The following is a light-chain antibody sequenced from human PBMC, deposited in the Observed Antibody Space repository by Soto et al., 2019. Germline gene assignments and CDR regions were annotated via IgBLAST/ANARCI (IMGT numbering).Light chain of an antibody. CDR2: DAS. Sequence: DIQMTQSPSTLSASVGDRVTITCRASQSISSWLAWYQQKPGKAPKLLIYDASSLESGVPSRFSGSGSGTEFTLTISRLQPDDFATYYCQQYNSYPWTFGHGTKVEIK. CDR3: QQYNSYPWT. V-gene: IGKV1-5*01. J-gene: IGKJ1*01. CDR1: QSISSW.